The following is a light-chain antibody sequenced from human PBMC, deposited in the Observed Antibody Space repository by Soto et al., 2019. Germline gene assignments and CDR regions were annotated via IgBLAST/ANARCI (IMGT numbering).Light chain of an antibody. CDR3: LQYGSLPYT. J-gene: IGKJ5*01. CDR2: GTF. CDR1: QSLSTTD. Sequence: EIVLTQSPDTLSLSPGQRATLSCRASQSLSTTDLVWYQQKSGQPPRLVIHGTFSTASGIPDRFSGSGSGKDFTLTISRLEPEYSAVYYVLQYGSLPYTFGRGTRLEI. V-gene: IGKV3-20*01.